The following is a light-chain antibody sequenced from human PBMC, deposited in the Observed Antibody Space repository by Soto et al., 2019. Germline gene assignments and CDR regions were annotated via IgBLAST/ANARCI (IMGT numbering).Light chain of an antibody. Sequence: DIQMTQSPSRLSASVGDRVILTCRASQSISSWLAWYQQKPGRAPKLLLYQASSLESEVPSRFSGSGSGTEFTLIISSLQPDDFATDYCQQYSAYPWTCGQGTKVEIK. CDR1: QSISSW. CDR3: QQYSAYPWT. J-gene: IGKJ1*01. CDR2: QAS. V-gene: IGKV1-5*03.